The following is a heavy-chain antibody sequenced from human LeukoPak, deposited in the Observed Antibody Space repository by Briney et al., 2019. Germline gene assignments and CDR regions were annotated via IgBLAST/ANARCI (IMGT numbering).Heavy chain of an antibody. Sequence: GRSLRLSCAASGFTFDDYAMHWVRQAPGKGLEWVSGISWNSGSIGYADSVKGRFTISRDNAKNSLYLQMNSLRAEDTALYYCAKDIQRWLQPEIFGAFDIWGQGTMVTVSS. CDR1: GFTFDDYA. D-gene: IGHD5-24*01. V-gene: IGHV3-9*01. CDR2: ISWNSGSI. CDR3: AKDIQRWLQPEIFGAFDI. J-gene: IGHJ3*02.